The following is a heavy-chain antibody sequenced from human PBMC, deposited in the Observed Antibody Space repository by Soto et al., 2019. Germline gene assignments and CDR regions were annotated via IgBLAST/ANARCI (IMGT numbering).Heavy chain of an antibody. CDR2: IYKSATT. D-gene: IGHD7-27*01. J-gene: IGHJ5*01. V-gene: IGHV4-30-4*01. CDR1: GDSISNLDYF. Sequence: SETLSLTCSVSGDSISNLDYFWAWIRQPPGQALEYIGYIYKSATTYYNPSFESRVAIPVDTSKSQFSLNVTSVTAADTAVYFCARGRYCLTGRCFPNWFDSWGQGALVTVSS. CDR3: ARGRYCLTGRCFPNWFDS.